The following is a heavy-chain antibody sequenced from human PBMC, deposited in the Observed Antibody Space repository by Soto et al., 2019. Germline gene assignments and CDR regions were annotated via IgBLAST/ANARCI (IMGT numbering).Heavy chain of an antibody. Sequence: PGGSLRLSCAASGFTFSSYVMRWVSQAPGKGLEWVSGISGGGSNTFYADYVKGRFTISRDNSKNTLLLQMNSLGAEDTAVYYCAKDSNKYSSSLRGRYFDYWGQGIGVTVSS. CDR1: GFTFSSYV. D-gene: IGHD4-4*01. V-gene: IGHV3-23*01. CDR2: ISGGGSNT. J-gene: IGHJ4*02. CDR3: AKDSNKYSSSLRGRYFDY.